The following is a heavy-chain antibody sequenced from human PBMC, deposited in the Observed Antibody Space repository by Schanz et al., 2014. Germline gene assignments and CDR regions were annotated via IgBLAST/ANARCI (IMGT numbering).Heavy chain of an antibody. CDR1: GFTFSSYA. V-gene: IGHV3-23*01. CDR3: AKIRYDSSGYYLPYYGMDV. J-gene: IGHJ6*02. CDR2: ISGSGGST. Sequence: EVQLLESGGGLVQPGGSLRLSCAASGFTFSSYAMSWVRQAPGRGLEWVSVISGSGGSTYYADSVKGRFTISRDNSKNTLYLQMNSLRAEDTAVYYCAKIRYDSSGYYLPYYGMDVWGQGTTVIVSS. D-gene: IGHD3-22*01.